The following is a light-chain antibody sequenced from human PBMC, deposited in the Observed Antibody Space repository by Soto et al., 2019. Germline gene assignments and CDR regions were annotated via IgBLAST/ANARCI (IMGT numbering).Light chain of an antibody. Sequence: QSVLTQSPSASGTHGQRVIIPCSGTSSNIGTNYVYWYQQLPGTAPKVLIYSNDKRPSGVPNRFSGSKPGTSASLAISGLRSEDEADYYCAGWDDSLSGPLFGGGTKLTVL. J-gene: IGLJ2*01. CDR1: SSNIGTNY. CDR2: SND. CDR3: AGWDDSLSGPL. V-gene: IGLV1-47*01.